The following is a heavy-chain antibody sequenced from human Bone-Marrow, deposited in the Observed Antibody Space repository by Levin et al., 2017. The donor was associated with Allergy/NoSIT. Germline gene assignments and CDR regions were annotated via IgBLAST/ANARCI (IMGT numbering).Heavy chain of an antibody. J-gene: IGHJ4*02. D-gene: IGHD3-3*01. V-gene: IGHV5-51*01. CDR2: IYPSDSDS. CDR1: GYNFYTFW. Sequence: GESLKISCKVSGYNFYTFWIGWVRQKPGKGLEWMGIIYPSDSDSRYNPSFQGHVTFSVDKATSTAYLQWSSLTTSDSAMYFCARLRPDDYDYWSGYYGTSLFDYWGQGTLVTVSS. CDR3: ARLRPDDYDYWSGYYGTSLFDY.